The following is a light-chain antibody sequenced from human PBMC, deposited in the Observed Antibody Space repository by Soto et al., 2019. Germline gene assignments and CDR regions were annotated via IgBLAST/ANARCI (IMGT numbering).Light chain of an antibody. Sequence: EIVMTQSPATLSVSPGEGDTLSCRASQSVRTKLAWYQQKAGQAPRLLIYVASTRATGVSDRYSGSGAGTEYTLTISSLQSEDFAVYYCQQYDTWPSITFCQGKRLEIK. CDR2: VAS. V-gene: IGKV3-15*01. J-gene: IGKJ5*01. CDR3: QQYDTWPSIT. CDR1: QSVRTK.